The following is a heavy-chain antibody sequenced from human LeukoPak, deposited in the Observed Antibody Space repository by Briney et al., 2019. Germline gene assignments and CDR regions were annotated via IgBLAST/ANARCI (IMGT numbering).Heavy chain of an antibody. CDR2: INHSGST. Sequence: SETLSLTCAVYGGSFSGYYWSWIRQPPGKGLEWIGEINHSGSTNYNPSLKSRVTISVDTSKNQFSLKLSSVTAADTAVYYCARGLPIMITFGGVPTSPFDYWGRGTLVTVSS. D-gene: IGHD3-16*01. CDR1: GGSFSGYY. J-gene: IGHJ4*02. V-gene: IGHV4-34*01. CDR3: ARGLPIMITFGGVPTSPFDY.